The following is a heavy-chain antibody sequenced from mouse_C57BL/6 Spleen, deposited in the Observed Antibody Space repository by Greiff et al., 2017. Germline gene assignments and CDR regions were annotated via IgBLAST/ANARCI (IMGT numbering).Heavy chain of an antibody. D-gene: IGHD2-14*01. CDR3: ARGGGNSFDY. J-gene: IGHJ2*01. Sequence: VQLQQSGPGLVQPAQSLTITCTVSGFSLTSYGVHWVRQSPGKGLEWLGVIWSGGSKDYNAAFISRLSISKDNSKSQVFFKMNSLQADDTAIYYCARGGGNSFDYWGQGTTLTVSS. CDR1: GFSLTSYG. V-gene: IGHV2-2*01. CDR2: IWSGGSK.